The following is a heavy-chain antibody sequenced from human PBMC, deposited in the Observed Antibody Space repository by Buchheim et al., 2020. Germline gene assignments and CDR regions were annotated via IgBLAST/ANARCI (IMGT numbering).Heavy chain of an antibody. J-gene: IGHJ4*02. CDR2: IYHSGTT. Sequence: QVQLQESGPGLVKPSQTLSLTCTASGGSISSGGYYWSWIRQHPGKGLEWIGYIYHSGTTYYNPSLKNRVTISLATSKNQFSLNLSSVTAADTAVYFCARGKQLGSFDYWGQGTL. CDR3: ARGKQLGSFDY. CDR1: GGSISSGGYY. D-gene: IGHD6-6*01. V-gene: IGHV4-31*03.